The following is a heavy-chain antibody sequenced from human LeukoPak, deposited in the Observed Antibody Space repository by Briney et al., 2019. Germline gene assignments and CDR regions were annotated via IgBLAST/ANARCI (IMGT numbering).Heavy chain of an antibody. CDR1: GYTFTSYY. D-gene: IGHD2-2*01. J-gene: IGHJ4*02. Sequence: ASVKVSCKASGYTFTSYYMHCVRQAPGQGLEWMGIINPSGGSTSYAQKFQGRVTMTRDTSTSTVYMELSSLRSEDTAVYYCARTNCSSTSCYHTDYWGQGTLVTVSS. V-gene: IGHV1-46*03. CDR3: ARTNCSSTSCYHTDY. CDR2: INPSGGST.